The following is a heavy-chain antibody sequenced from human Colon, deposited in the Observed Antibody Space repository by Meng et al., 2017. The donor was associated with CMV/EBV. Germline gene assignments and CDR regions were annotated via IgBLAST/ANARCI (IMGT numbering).Heavy chain of an antibody. Sequence: GESLKISCAASGFTFSSQWMHWVRQAPGKGLVWVSRISGDGSETTYADSVEGRFTISRDNDKNTLYLQMNSLRADDTAVYYCVRAPNDYSSSSGWFDPWGQGTLVTVSS. D-gene: IGHD6-6*01. CDR2: ISGDGSET. CDR3: VRAPNDYSSSSGWFDP. J-gene: IGHJ5*02. V-gene: IGHV3-74*01. CDR1: GFTFSSQW.